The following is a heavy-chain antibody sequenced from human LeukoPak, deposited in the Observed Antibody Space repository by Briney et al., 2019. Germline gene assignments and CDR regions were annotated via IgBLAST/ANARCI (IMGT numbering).Heavy chain of an antibody. J-gene: IGHJ5*02. CDR1: GYSISSGYY. Sequence: PSETLSLTCAVSGYSISSGYYWGWIRQPPGKGLEWIGSIYHSGSTYYNPSLKSRVTISVDTSKNQFSLKLSSGTAADTAVYYCARTRSTSWFDPWGQGTLVTVSS. CDR3: ARTRSTSWFDP. V-gene: IGHV4-38-2*01. CDR2: IYHSGST. D-gene: IGHD2-2*01.